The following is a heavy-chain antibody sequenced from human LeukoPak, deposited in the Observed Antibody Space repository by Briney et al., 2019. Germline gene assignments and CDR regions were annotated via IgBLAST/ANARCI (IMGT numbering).Heavy chain of an antibody. Sequence: PGGSLRLSCAASGFTFNNYAMRWVRQAPGKGLEWVSSITRSGDSTYYADSVKGRFTISRDNSQNTLYLQMNSLRAEDTAVYYCARGLRWVDYWGQGTLVTVSS. CDR2: ITRSGDST. V-gene: IGHV3-23*01. D-gene: IGHD4-23*01. CDR1: GFTFNNYA. J-gene: IGHJ4*02. CDR3: ARGLRWVDY.